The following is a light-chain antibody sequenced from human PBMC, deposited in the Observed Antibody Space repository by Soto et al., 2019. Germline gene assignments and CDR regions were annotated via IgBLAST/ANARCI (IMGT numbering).Light chain of an antibody. Sequence: DIVMTQSPDSLAVPLGERATINCKSSQSLLHTSNNKNYLAWYQQKPGQPPKLLITWASTRESGVPDRFSGRGSGTEFTLTISSLQAEDVAVYYCQKYYYFSTWKFGPGTKLKIK. CDR2: WAS. J-gene: IGKJ1*01. CDR1: QSLLHTSNNKNY. V-gene: IGKV4-1*01. CDR3: QKYYYFSTWK.